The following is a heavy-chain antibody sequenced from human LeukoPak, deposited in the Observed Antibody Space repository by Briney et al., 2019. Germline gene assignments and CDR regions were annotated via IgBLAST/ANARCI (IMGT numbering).Heavy chain of an antibody. Sequence: GGSLRLSCAASGFTFSSYAMHWVRQAPGKGLEWVAVIVYDGSNKYYADSVKGRFTISRDNSKNTLYLQMNSPRAEDTAVYYCASNPGYSSSWEEYYFDYWGQGTLVTVSP. J-gene: IGHJ4*02. CDR2: IVYDGSNK. CDR1: GFTFSSYA. D-gene: IGHD6-13*01. V-gene: IGHV3-30-3*01. CDR3: ASNPGYSSSWEEYYFDY.